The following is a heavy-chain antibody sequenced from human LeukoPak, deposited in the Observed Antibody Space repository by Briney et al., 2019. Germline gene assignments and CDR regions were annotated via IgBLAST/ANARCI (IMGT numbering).Heavy chain of an antibody. D-gene: IGHD3-22*01. V-gene: IGHV4-61*02. CDR3: ARDTYDSSGYYAY. CDR2: IYTSGST. Sequence: PSETLSLTCTVSGGSISSGSYYWSWIRQPAGKGLEWIGRIYTSGSTNYNPSLKSRVTISVDTSKNQSSLKLSSVTAADTAVYYCARDTYDSSGYYAYWGQGTLVTVSS. CDR1: GGSISSGSYY. J-gene: IGHJ4*02.